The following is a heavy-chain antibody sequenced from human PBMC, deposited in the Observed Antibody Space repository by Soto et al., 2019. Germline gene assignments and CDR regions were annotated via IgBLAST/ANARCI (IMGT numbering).Heavy chain of an antibody. Sequence: PAESLSLTCAASGVTVSSYAKSWVRQPQGKGLEWVSAISGSGGSTYYADSVKGRFTISRDNSKSTLYLQMNSLRAEDTAVYYCAKAINGSSGLSPRYWGQGTPVPVSS. CDR3: AKAINGSSGLSPRY. CDR2: ISGSGGST. V-gene: IGHV3-23*01. CDR1: GVTVSSYA. D-gene: IGHD6-25*01. J-gene: IGHJ4*02.